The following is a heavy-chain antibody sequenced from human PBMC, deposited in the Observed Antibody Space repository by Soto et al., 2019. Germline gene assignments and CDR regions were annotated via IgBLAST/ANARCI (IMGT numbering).Heavy chain of an antibody. J-gene: IGHJ4*02. CDR3: VRKEILRYFALAD. D-gene: IGHD3-9*01. CDR2: IYDTGSA. CDR1: GGSITSSNW. Sequence: SETLSLTCAVSGGSITSSNWWNWVRQSPGKGLEWIGEIYDTGSANYNPSLKSRATISVDKSKNQFSLKLISVTAADTAVYYSVRKEILRYFALADWGQGTLVTFSS. V-gene: IGHV4-4*02.